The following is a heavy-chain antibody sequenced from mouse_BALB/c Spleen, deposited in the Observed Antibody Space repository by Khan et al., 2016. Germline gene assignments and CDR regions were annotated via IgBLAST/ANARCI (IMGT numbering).Heavy chain of an antibody. J-gene: IGHJ3*01. CDR1: GYTFTSYW. D-gene: IGHD3-2*02. CDR3: ARRGYSTWFAY. Sequence: QVQLKQSGTELVIPGAPVKLSCKASGYTFTSYWMNWVKQRPGRGLEWIGRIDPSDSETHYNQKFKDKATLTVDISSSTAYIQLSSLTSEDSAVYYCARRGYSTWFAYWGQGTLVTVSA. CDR2: IDPSDSET. V-gene: IGHV1-69*01.